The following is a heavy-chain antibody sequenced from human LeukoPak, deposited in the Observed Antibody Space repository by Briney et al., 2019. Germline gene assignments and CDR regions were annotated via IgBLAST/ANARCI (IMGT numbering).Heavy chain of an antibody. CDR1: GYTFTVYY. CDR3: ARFLRRKLLAANFDY. D-gene: IGHD3-3*01. J-gene: IGHJ4*02. CDR2: INPNSGGT. Sequence: RASVTVSCKASGYTFTVYYMHWVRQAPGQGLEWMGWINPNSGGTNYAQKFQGRVNMTRDTSISKAYMELISLRSDDTAVYYCARFLRRKLLAANFDYWGQGTLVTVSS. V-gene: IGHV1-2*02.